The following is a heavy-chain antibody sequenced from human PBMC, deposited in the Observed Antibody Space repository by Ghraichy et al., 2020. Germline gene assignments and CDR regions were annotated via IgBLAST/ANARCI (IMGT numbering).Heavy chain of an antibody. J-gene: IGHJ6*02. D-gene: IGHD2-2*01. V-gene: IGHV3-48*01. CDR1: GFSFSSNS. Sequence: GSLRLSCAASGFSFSSNSMNWVRQAPGKGLEWISYMSSSGNTIFYADSVRGRFTISRDKAKNLLYLEMKSLRAEDTAIYYCAGDREIRGYCSSSSCPTYYYYYGLDVWGQGTTVTVSS. CDR2: MSSSGNTI. CDR3: AGDREIRGYCSSSSCPTYYYYYGLDV.